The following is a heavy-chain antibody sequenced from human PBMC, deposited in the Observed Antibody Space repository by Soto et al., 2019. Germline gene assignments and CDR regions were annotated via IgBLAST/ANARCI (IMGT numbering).Heavy chain of an antibody. CDR1: GFTFTNYA. CDR3: AKFGMATTKRSPPYYFDY. V-gene: IGHV3-23*01. Sequence: GGSLRLSCAASGFTFTNYALSWVRQAPGKGLEWVSTISGSGGTTYYADSVKGRFTISRDNSKNTFYLQMNSLRAEDTAVYYCAKFGMATTKRSPPYYFDYWGQGPLVTVSS. D-gene: IGHD1-1*01. J-gene: IGHJ4*02. CDR2: ISGSGGTT.